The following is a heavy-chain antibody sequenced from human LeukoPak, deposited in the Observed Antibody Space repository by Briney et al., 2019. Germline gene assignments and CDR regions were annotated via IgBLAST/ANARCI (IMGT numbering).Heavy chain of an antibody. V-gene: IGHV3-48*03. Sequence: GGSLRLSCAASGFTFSSYEMNWVRQAPGKGLEWVSYISSSDSTIYYADSVKGRFTISRDNAKNTLYLQMNSLRAEDTAVYYCSRSSRELRGYAPWEVMPPFDYWGRGTLVTVSS. CDR2: ISSSDSTI. CDR3: SRSSRELRGYAPWEVMPPFDY. D-gene: IGHD4-23*01. CDR1: GFTFSSYE. J-gene: IGHJ4*02.